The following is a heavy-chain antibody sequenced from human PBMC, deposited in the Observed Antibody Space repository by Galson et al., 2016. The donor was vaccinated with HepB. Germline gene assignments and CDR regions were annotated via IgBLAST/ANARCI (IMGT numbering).Heavy chain of an antibody. V-gene: IGHV2-5*02. CDR1: GFSLSTSGGG. D-gene: IGHD3-3*01. J-gene: IGHJ4*02. CDR2: IYWDDDK. Sequence: PALVKPTQTLTLTCTFSGFSLSTSGGGVGWIRQPPGKALEWLALIYWDDDKRYSPSLKSRPTVTKDTSKNQVVLTMTNMDPVDTATYYCAHRRDVWDFWSGYYFPLSFDYWGQGTLVTVSA. CDR3: AHRRDVWDFWSGYYFPLSFDY.